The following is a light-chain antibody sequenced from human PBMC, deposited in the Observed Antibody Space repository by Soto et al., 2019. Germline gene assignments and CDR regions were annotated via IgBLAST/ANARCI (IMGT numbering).Light chain of an antibody. Sequence: DIQMTQSPSSLSVSIGDRVTITCRASQSISTYLNWYAQKPGKAPNLLLYGAYTLQSGVHSRFSDGASGTYFNLTSSGQQHEDFGSYYCQQSYTSPVTFGGGTKVEIK. CDR3: QQSYTSPVT. CDR1: QSISTY. V-gene: IGKV1-39*01. CDR2: GAY. J-gene: IGKJ4*01.